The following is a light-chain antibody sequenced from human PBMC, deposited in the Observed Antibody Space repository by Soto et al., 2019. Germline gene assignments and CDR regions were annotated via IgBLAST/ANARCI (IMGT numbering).Light chain of an antibody. J-gene: IGKJ1*01. CDR2: GAS. V-gene: IGKV3-15*01. Sequence: EIVMAQSPGTLSVSPVERATLSCRASQSVSSNLAWYQQKPGQAPRLLIYGASTRATGIPARFSGSGSGTEFTLTISSLQSEDFAIYYCQQYNNWPQTLGQGTKVEIK. CDR1: QSVSSN. CDR3: QQYNNWPQT.